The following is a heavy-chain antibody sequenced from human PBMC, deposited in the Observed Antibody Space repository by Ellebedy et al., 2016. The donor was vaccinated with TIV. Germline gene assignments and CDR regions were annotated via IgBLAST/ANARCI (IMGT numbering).Heavy chain of an antibody. Sequence: GESLKISCAASGFTFSSYAMHWVRQAPGKGLEWVAVISYDGSNKYYADSVKGRFTISRDNSKNTLYLQMNSLRAEDTAVYYCTTGGTVVAFDYWGQGTLVTVSS. J-gene: IGHJ4*02. CDR2: ISYDGSNK. CDR1: GFTFSSYA. D-gene: IGHD4-23*01. V-gene: IGHV3-30-3*01. CDR3: TTGGTVVAFDY.